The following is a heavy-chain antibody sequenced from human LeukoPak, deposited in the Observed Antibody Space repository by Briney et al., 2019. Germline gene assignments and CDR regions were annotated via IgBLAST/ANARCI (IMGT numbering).Heavy chain of an antibody. CDR3: ARADDISPRYYYGMDV. V-gene: IGHV1-18*01. J-gene: IGHJ6*02. CDR1: GYTFTSYG. Sequence: ASVKVSCKASGYTFTSYGISWVRQAPGQGLEWMGWISAYYGNTNYAQKLQGRVTLTTDTSTSTAYMELRSLTSDDTAVYFCARADDISPRYYYGMDVWGPGTMVSVSS. CDR2: ISAYYGNT. D-gene: IGHD3-9*01.